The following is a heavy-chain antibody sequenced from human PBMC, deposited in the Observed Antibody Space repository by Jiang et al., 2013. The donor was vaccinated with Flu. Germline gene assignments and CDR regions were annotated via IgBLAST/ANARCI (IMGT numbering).Heavy chain of an antibody. Sequence: WVSAISGSGGSTYYADSVKGRFTISRDNSKNTLYLQMNSLRAEDTAVYYCAKDHDFWTHPAGYWGQGTLVTVSS. J-gene: IGHJ4*02. D-gene: IGHD3-3*01. CDR2: ISGSGGST. V-gene: IGHV3-23*01. CDR3: AKDHDFWTHPAGY.